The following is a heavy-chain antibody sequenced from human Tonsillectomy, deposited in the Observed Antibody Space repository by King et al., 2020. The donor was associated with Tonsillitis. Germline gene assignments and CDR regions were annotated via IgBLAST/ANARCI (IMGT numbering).Heavy chain of an antibody. CDR1: GGSISSGDYY. D-gene: IGHD6-13*01. CDR3: ARVIAAGYDAFDI. J-gene: IGHJ3*02. Sequence: QLQESGPGLVKPSQTLSLTCTVSGGSISSGDYYWSWIRQPPGKGLEWIGYIYYSGSTYYNPSLKSRVTISVDTSKNQFSLKLSSVTAADTAVYYCARVIAAGYDAFDIWGQGTMVTVSS. V-gene: IGHV4-30-4*01. CDR2: IYYSGST.